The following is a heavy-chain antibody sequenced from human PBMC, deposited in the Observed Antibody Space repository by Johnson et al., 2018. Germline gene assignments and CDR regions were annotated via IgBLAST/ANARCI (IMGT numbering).Heavy chain of an antibody. CDR1: GFTFSGSA. D-gene: IGHD5-24*01. Sequence: VQLVESGGGLVQPGGSLKLSCAASGFTFSGSAMHWVRQASGQGLEWVGRIRSKANSYAPAYAASVKGRFTISRDDSKNTAYRQLNSLKTKDTAVYYCSVLQWGAFDIWGQGTMVTVSS. V-gene: IGHV3-73*01. J-gene: IGHJ3*02. CDR3: SVLQWGAFDI. CDR2: IRSKANSYAP.